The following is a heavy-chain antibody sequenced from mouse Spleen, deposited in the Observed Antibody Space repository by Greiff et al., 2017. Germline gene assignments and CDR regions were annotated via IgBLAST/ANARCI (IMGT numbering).Heavy chain of an antibody. CDR3: TRGGSGDY. Sequence: QVQLQQPGAELVRPGASVKLSCKASGYTFTSYWINWVKQRPGQGLEWIGNIYPSDSYTNYNQKFKDKATLTVDKSSSTAYMQLSSPTSEDSAVYYWTRGGSGDYWGQGTSVTVSS. CDR2: IYPSDSYT. V-gene: IGHV1-69*02. CDR1: GYTFTSYW. J-gene: IGHJ4*01.